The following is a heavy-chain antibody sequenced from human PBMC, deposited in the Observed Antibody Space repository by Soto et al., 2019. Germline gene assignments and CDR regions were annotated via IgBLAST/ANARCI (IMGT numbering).Heavy chain of an antibody. Sequence: QVQLQESGPGLVRPSETLYLICNVSGGPISNYYWSWVRQPAGKGLEWVGRIYSDGATNYSPSLKSRVCRSLDMSGNQFSLQLNSVTAADTAVYYCSRVGCSNSNCQTRGMDVWGQGTTVTVSS. CDR3: SRVGCSNSNCQTRGMDV. V-gene: IGHV4-4*07. D-gene: IGHD2-2*01. CDR2: IYSDGAT. CDR1: GGPISNYY. J-gene: IGHJ6*02.